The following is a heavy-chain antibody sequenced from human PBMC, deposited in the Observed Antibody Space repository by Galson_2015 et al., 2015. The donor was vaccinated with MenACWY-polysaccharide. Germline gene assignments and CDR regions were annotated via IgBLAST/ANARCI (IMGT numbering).Heavy chain of an antibody. J-gene: IGHJ4*02. CDR1: GFRFSAYC. V-gene: IGHV3-7*01. CDR3: ARHEGWGVGF. CDR2: INPDGSDT. Sequence: SLRLSCAASGFRFSAYCMTWVRQAPGKGLEWVANINPDGSDTYYVDLLRGRISISRDNAKISLFLQINSLRAEDTAVYYCARHEGWGVGFWGQGTLVTVSS. D-gene: IGHD6-19*01.